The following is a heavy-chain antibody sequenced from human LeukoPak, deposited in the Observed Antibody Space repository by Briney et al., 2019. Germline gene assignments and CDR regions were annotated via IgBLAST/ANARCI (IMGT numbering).Heavy chain of an antibody. CDR1: GGSISSSSYS. V-gene: IGHV4-39*01. CDR2: IYYSGST. CDR3: ARRAMVRGGTYFDY. J-gene: IGHJ4*02. Sequence: SETLSLTCTVSGGSISSSSYSWCWIRQPPGKGLEWIGSIYYSGSTYYNPSLKSRVTISVDTSKNQFSLKLSSVTAADTAVYYCARRAMVRGGTYFDYWGQGTLVTVSS. D-gene: IGHD3-10*01.